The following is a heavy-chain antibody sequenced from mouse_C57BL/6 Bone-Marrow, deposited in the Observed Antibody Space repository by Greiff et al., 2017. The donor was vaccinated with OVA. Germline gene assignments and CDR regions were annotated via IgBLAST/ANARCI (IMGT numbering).Heavy chain of an antibody. CDR3: ERDTPYDYDERVYWYFDV. D-gene: IGHD2-4*01. Sequence: EVKLVESEGGLVQPGSSMKLSCTASGFTFSDYYMAWVRQVPEKGLEWVANINYDGSSTYYLDSLKSRFIISRDNAKNILYLQMSSLKSEDTATYYCERDTPYDYDERVYWYFDVWGTGTTVTVSS. CDR1: GFTFSDYY. CDR2: INYDGSST. V-gene: IGHV5-16*01. J-gene: IGHJ1*03.